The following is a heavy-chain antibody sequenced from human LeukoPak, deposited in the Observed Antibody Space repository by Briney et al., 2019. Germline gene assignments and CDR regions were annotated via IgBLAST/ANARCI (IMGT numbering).Heavy chain of an antibody. CDR2: ISSSSSTT. D-gene: IGHD2-2*01. Sequence: GGSLRLSCAASGFSFSFYSMNWVRQAPGKGLEWVSYISSSSSTTYYADSVKGRFTISRDNAKDSLYLQMNSLRAEDTAVYYCARVHCSSTSCSLLRYAFDIWGQGTMVTVSS. J-gene: IGHJ3*02. CDR1: GFSFSFYS. CDR3: ARVHCSSTSCSLLRYAFDI. V-gene: IGHV3-48*04.